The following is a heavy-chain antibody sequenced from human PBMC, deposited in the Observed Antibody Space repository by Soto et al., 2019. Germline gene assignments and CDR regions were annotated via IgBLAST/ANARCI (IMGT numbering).Heavy chain of an antibody. CDR2: IVVGSGNT. J-gene: IGHJ6*04. CDR3: AADFTDRAYYYYGMDV. V-gene: IGHV1-58*01. CDR1: GFTFTSSA. Sequence: SVKVSCKASGFTFTSSAVQWVRQARGQRLEWIGWIVVGSGNTNYAQKFQERVTITRDMSTSTAYMELSSLRSEDTAVYYCAADFTDRAYYYYGMDVWGKGNTVNV.